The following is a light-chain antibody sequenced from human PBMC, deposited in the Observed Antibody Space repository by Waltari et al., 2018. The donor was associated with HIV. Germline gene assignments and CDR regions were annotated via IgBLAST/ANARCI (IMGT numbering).Light chain of an antibody. V-gene: IGKV2-28*01. CDR3: MQGLQIPLT. J-gene: IGKJ4*01. CDR2: LAY. Sequence: IVMTQSPLSLSVTPGEPASISCTSTQSLLHSSGYNFLDWYMQKPGQSPQVLIYLAYNRASGVPARFSGSGSATDFTLKISRVEAEDVGFYYCMQGLQIPLTFGGGTKVEIK. CDR1: QSLLHSSGYNF.